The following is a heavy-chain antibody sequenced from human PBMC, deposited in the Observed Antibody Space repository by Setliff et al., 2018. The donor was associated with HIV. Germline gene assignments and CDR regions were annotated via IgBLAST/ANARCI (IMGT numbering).Heavy chain of an antibody. V-gene: IGHV3-7*01. Sequence: PGGSLRLSCAASGFTFSDFWMSWVRQAPGKGLEWVANIIQDGSAKYYVDSVKGRFTISRDNAKSSLYLQMNGLRAEDTAVYYCAKDAFSGGDLLGQGTLVTVSS. J-gene: IGHJ5*02. CDR3: AKDAFSGGDL. D-gene: IGHD3-3*02. CDR2: IIQDGSAK. CDR1: GFTFSDFW.